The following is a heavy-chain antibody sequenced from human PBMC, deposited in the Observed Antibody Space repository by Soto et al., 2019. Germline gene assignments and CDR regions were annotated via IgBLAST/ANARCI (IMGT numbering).Heavy chain of an antibody. D-gene: IGHD1-26*01. CDR3: AKVGMVAATQMGWFEP. V-gene: IGHV3-33*06. J-gene: IGHJ5*02. CDR1: GFTFYNYG. Sequence: QVQLVESGGGVVQPGRSLRLSCIASGFTFYNYGMHWVRQAPGKGLEWVAAIWPDGDIEHYPDSVKGRFTISRDNSRNTLYLQMNSLTAEDTAMYYCAKVGMVAATQMGWFEPRGQGTLVIVSS. CDR2: IWPDGDIE.